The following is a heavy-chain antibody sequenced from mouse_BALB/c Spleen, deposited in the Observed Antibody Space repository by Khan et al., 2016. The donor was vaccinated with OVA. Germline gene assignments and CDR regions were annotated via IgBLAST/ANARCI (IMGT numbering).Heavy chain of an antibody. J-gene: IGHJ1*01. V-gene: IGHV7-3*02. D-gene: IGHD1-1*01. CDR1: AFTFTDYY. Sequence: EVELVESGGGLVQPGGSLRLSCATSAFTFTDYYMSWVRQPPGKSLEWLGFIRNKAKGYTTEYSAPVKGRFTISRDNSQNIVYLQMNTLRAEDSATYYCARETVVDVYWYFDVWGAGTTVTVSS. CDR3: ARETVVDVYWYFDV. CDR2: IRNKAKGYTT.